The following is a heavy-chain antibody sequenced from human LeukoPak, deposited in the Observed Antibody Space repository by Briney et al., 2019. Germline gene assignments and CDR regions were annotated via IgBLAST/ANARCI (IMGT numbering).Heavy chain of an antibody. J-gene: IGHJ4*02. Sequence: PSETLSLTCAVSGYSISSGYYWGWIRQPPGKGLEWIGSIYHSGSTYYNPSLKSRVTISVDTSKNQFSLKLSSVTAADTAVYYCARAERYSGSYYRDFDYWGQGTLVTVSS. CDR2: IYHSGST. CDR3: ARAERYSGSYYRDFDY. CDR1: GYSISSGYY. V-gene: IGHV4-38-2*01. D-gene: IGHD1-26*01.